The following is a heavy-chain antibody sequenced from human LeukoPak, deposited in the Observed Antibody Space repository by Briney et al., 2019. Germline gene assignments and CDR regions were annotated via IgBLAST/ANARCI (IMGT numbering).Heavy chain of an antibody. V-gene: IGHV1-46*01. J-gene: IGHJ3*02. CDR3: SRERRRNDAFDI. Sequence: ASVKASCKASGYTFTSYYIHWVRQAPGQGLEWMGIINPSGGSTSYAQKFQGRVTMTRDTSTSTVYMELSSLRSEDTAVYYCSRERRRNDAFDIWGQGTMVTVSS. CDR2: INPSGGST. CDR1: GYTFTSYY. D-gene: IGHD5-24*01.